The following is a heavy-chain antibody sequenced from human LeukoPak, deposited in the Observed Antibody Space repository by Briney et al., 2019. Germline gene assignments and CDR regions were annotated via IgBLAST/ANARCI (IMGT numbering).Heavy chain of an antibody. J-gene: IGHJ4*02. CDR2: LIPILGIA. D-gene: IGHD2-15*01. V-gene: IGHV1-69*04. CDR1: GGTFSSYA. CDR3: ARHYCSGGSCYSSGSDY. Sequence: VASVKVSCKASGGTFSSYAISWVRQAPGQGLEWMGRLIPILGIANYAQKFQGRVTITADKSTSTAYMELSSLRSEDTAVYYCARHYCSGGSCYSSGSDYWGQGTLVTVSS.